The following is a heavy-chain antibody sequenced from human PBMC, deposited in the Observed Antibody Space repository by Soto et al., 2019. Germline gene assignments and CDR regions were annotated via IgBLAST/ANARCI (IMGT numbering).Heavy chain of an antibody. V-gene: IGHV3-23*01. CDR3: AKSLYSSSVLNWFEP. CDR1: GFTFSSYA. J-gene: IGHJ5*02. D-gene: IGHD6-6*01. Sequence: PGGSLRLSCAASGFTFSSYAMSLVRQAPGKGLEWVSAVSGSGGSTYYADSVKGRFTISRDNSKNTLYLQMNSLRAEDTAVYYCAKSLYSSSVLNWFEPWGKGTLVTVS. CDR2: VSGSGGST.